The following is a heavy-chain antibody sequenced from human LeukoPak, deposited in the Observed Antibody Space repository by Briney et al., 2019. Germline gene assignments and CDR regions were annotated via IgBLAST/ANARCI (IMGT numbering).Heavy chain of an antibody. CDR1: GGTFSSYT. CDR2: IIPLFGTP. J-gene: IGHJ4*02. Sequence: SVKVSCKASGGTFSSYTISWVRQAPGQGLEWMGGIIPLFGTPDYAQKFQDRLTITADKSTSTAYMELSSLRSEDTAVYYCARGAPGWLRYGTKSRNWNDGLDYWGQGTLVTVSS. CDR3: ARGAPGWLRYGTKSRNWNDGLDY. V-gene: IGHV1-69*06. D-gene: IGHD1-1*01.